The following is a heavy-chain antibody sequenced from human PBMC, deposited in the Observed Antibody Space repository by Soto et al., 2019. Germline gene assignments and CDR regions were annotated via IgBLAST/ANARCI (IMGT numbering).Heavy chain of an antibody. CDR2: IRGDGSMT. D-gene: IGHD6-13*01. J-gene: IGHJ4*02. CDR3: VKEGLAADFDS. CDR1: GFTFSNDW. V-gene: IGHV3-74*01. Sequence: EVHLVESGGGLVQPGGSLRLSCAASGFTFSNDWMHWVRQAPGKGLVWVSRIRGDGSMTNYADSVKGRFTISRDNAKNTLHVQMNSLRAEDTAVYYCVKEGLAADFDSWGQGTLVTVSS.